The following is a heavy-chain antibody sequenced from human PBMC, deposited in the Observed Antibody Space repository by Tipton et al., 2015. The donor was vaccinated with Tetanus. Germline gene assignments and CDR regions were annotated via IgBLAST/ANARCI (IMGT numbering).Heavy chain of an antibody. CDR2: MYSGGDT. CDR3: VRDGGSSGWLAY. CDR1: GFTFSNYG. V-gene: IGHV3-53*01. Sequence: SLRLSCVASGFTFSNYGMSWVRQAPGKGLEWVSVMYSGGDTYYVDSVKGRFSISRDNAKNTLYLQMNSLRVEDTAVYYCVRDGGSSGWLAYWGQGTLVTVSS. J-gene: IGHJ4*02. D-gene: IGHD6-19*01.